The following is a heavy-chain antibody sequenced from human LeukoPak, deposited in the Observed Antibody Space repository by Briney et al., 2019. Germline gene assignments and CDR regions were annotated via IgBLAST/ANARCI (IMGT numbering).Heavy chain of an antibody. V-gene: IGHV4-4*07. CDR1: GGSISNYY. J-gene: IGHJ6*03. CDR3: AREITDFSVYYYYMDV. Sequence: SETLSLTCTVSGGSISNYYWSWIRQPAGKGLEWIGRIYTSGSTNYNPSLKSRVTISVDTSKNQFSLKLSSVTAADTAVYYCAREITDFSVYYYYMDVWGKGTTVTVSS. CDR2: IYTSGST. D-gene: IGHD3-3*01.